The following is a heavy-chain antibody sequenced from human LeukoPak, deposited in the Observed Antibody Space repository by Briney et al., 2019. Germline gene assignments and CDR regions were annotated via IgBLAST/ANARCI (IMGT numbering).Heavy chain of an antibody. CDR2: INPSGGST. J-gene: IGHJ4*02. D-gene: IGHD2-15*01. CDR1: GYTFTSYY. CDR3: ARDRANYGGSYYFDY. V-gene: IGHV1-46*01. Sequence: ASVKVSCKASGYTFTSYYMHWVRQAPGQGLERMGIINPSGGSTSYAQKFQGRVTMTRDTSTSTVYMELSSLRSEDTAVYYCARDRANYGGSYYFDYWGQGTLVTVSS.